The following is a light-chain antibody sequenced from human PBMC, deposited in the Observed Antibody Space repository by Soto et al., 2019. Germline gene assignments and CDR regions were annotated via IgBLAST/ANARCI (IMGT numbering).Light chain of an antibody. V-gene: IGLV2-14*01. Sequence: QSALTQPAPVSGSPGQSITISCTGTSSDVGGYNSVSWYQQHPGKAPKLMIYEVSNRPSGVSNRFSGSKSDNTASLTISGLQAEDEADYYCSSYTTSSTLLYVFGTGTKLTVL. CDR2: EVS. J-gene: IGLJ1*01. CDR3: SSYTTSSTLLYV. CDR1: SSDVGGYNS.